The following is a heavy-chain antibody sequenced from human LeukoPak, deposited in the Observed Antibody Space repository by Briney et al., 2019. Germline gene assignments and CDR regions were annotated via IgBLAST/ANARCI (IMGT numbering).Heavy chain of an antibody. D-gene: IGHD7-27*01. CDR3: ARAPTGASGTNYYYYYMDV. J-gene: IGHJ6*03. CDR2: ISTTSNTI. V-gene: IGHV3-48*01. CDR1: GFTFSSYN. Sequence: GGSLRLSCAASGFTFSSYNMNWVRQAPGKGLEWVSYISTTSNTIYYADFVKGRFTISRDNAKNSLYLQMNSLRAEDTAVYYCARAPTGASGTNYYYYYMDVWGKGTTVTVSS.